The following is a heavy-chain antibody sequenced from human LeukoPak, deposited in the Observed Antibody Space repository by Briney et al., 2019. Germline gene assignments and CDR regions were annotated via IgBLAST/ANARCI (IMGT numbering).Heavy chain of an antibody. V-gene: IGHV4-34*01. CDR1: GGSFSGYY. J-gene: IGHJ6*02. CDR2: INHSGGT. CDR3: ARGSPYYYGMDV. Sequence: SETLSLTCAVYGGSFSGYYWSWIRQPPGKGLEWIGEINHSGGTNYDPSLKSRVTISVDTSKNQFSLKLSSVTAADTAVYYCARGSPYYYGMDVWGQGTTVTVSS.